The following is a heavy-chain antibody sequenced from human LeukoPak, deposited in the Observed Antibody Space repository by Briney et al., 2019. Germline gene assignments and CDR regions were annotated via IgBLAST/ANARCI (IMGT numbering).Heavy chain of an antibody. Sequence: GGSLRLSCAASGFTFSSYSMNWVRQAPGKGLEWVSSISSSSSYIYYADSVKGRFTISRDNAKNSLYLQMNSLRAEDTAVYYCARGTMIGYYFDYWGQGTLVTVSS. D-gene: IGHD3-22*01. CDR3: ARGTMIGYYFDY. CDR1: GFTFSSYS. J-gene: IGHJ4*02. CDR2: ISSSSSYI. V-gene: IGHV3-21*01.